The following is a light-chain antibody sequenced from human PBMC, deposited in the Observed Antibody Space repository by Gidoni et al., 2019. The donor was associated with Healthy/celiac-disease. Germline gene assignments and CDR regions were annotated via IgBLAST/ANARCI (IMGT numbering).Light chain of an antibody. V-gene: IGKV3-20*01. CDR2: VAS. Sequence: EIVLKQYPGTPSLYPGDRATLSCRASRRVSSSYVAWYQQKPGQTPRLLIYVASSRATGIPDRFSGSGSGTDFTLTISRLEPEDFAVYYCQQYGSSPKFXQXTKLEIK. CDR3: QQYGSSPK. CDR1: RRVSSSY. J-gene: IGKJ2*01.